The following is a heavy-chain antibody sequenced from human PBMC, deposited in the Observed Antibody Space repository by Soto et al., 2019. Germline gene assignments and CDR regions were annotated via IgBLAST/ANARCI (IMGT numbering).Heavy chain of an antibody. Sequence: GGSLRLSCAASGFTFSDYYMSWIRQAPGKGLEWVSYISSSGSTIYYADSVKGRFTISRDNAKNSLYLQMNSLRAEDTAVYYCARDRDGESAEYFQHWGQGTLVTVSS. D-gene: IGHD3-10*01. CDR1: GFTFSDYY. CDR3: ARDRDGESAEYFQH. J-gene: IGHJ1*01. V-gene: IGHV3-11*01. CDR2: ISSSGSTI.